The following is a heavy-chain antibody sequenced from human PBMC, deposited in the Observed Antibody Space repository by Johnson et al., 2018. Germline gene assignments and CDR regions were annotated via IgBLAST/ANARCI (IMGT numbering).Heavy chain of an antibody. D-gene: IGHD2-21*02. Sequence: QVQLQESGPGLVKPSETLSLACTVSGGSISTYYWSWIRQPPGKGLDYIGNIYYSGSTNYNPSLRSRVTITVDTSKNHFSLKLSSVTAADTAVYYCATGPPVVTAIRPPPVYDAFDIWGQGTMVTVSS. CDR3: ATGPPVVTAIRPPPVYDAFDI. V-gene: IGHV4-59*01. CDR2: IYYSGST. CDR1: GGSISTYY. J-gene: IGHJ3*02.